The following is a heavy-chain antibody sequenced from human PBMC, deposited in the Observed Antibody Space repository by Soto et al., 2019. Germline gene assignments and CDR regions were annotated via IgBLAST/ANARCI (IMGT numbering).Heavy chain of an antibody. CDR1: GYSISSGYY. Sequence: SETLSLTCAVSGYSISSGYYWGWIRQPPGKGLEWIGSIYHGGSTYYNPSLKSRVTISVDTSKNQFSLKLSSVTAADTAVYYCARAPTVGATDYWSQGTLVTVSS. D-gene: IGHD1-26*01. J-gene: IGHJ4*02. CDR3: ARAPTVGATDY. CDR2: IYHGGST. V-gene: IGHV4-38-2*01.